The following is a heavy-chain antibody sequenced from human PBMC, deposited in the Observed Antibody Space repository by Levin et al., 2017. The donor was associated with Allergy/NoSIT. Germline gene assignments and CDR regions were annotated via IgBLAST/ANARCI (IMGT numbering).Heavy chain of an antibody. J-gene: IGHJ5*02. Sequence: GSLRLSCAASGFTFSDYYMSWIRQAPGKGLEWVSYISSSGSTIYYADSVKGRFTISRDNAKNSLYLQMNSLRAEDTAVYYCARDIRSYYDFWSGYGKNWFDPWGQGTLVTVSS. D-gene: IGHD3-3*01. CDR1: GFTFSDYY. CDR3: ARDIRSYYDFWSGYGKNWFDP. V-gene: IGHV3-11*01. CDR2: ISSSGSTI.